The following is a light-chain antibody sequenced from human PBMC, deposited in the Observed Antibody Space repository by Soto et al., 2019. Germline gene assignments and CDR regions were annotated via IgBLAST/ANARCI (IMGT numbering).Light chain of an antibody. Sequence: QSVLTQPPSASVTPGQRVTISCSGSSSNIGSNTVNWYQQLPGTAPKLLIYSNYQRPSGVPDRFSGSKSGTSASLAISGLQSEDEADYYCAAWDDSLGGVFGGGTKLTVL. CDR3: AAWDDSLGGV. CDR1: SSNIGSNT. J-gene: IGLJ2*01. V-gene: IGLV1-44*01. CDR2: SNY.